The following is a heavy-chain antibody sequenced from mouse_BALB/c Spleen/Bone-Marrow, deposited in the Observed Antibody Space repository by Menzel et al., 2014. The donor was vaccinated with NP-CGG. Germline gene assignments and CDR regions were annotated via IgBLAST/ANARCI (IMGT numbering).Heavy chain of an antibody. CDR3: ARYKGYYDHDGDYFDY. D-gene: IGHD2-4*01. CDR2: ISYSGST. V-gene: IGHV3-8*02. CDR1: GDPITSGY. J-gene: IGHJ2*01. Sequence: EVKLQESGPSLVKPSQTLSLTCSVTGDPITSGYWYWIRKFPGNKLEYMGYISYSGSTYYNPSLKSRISITRDTSKNXYYLQLNSVTIEDTATYYCARYKGYYDHDGDYFDYWGQGTTLTVSS.